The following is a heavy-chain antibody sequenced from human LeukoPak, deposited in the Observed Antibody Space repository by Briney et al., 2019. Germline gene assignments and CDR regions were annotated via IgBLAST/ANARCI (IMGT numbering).Heavy chain of an antibody. Sequence: GGSLRLSCEASGFTFSTYWIHWVRQAPGKGLLWVSRISSDGGSTSYGDSVKGRFTISRGNAKNTVYLQMGSLRAEDTAVYYCTREGVSDFWTGYLDVWGKGTTVTVSS. CDR1: GFTFSTYW. D-gene: IGHD3/OR15-3a*01. J-gene: IGHJ6*04. CDR2: ISSDGGST. CDR3: TREGVSDFWTGYLDV. V-gene: IGHV3-74*01.